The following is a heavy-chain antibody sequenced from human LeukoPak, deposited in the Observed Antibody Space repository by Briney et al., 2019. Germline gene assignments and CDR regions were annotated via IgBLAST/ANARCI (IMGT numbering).Heavy chain of an antibody. CDR2: IYYSGST. CDR3: ARHFAQWLATRAYYFDY. J-gene: IGHJ4*02. D-gene: IGHD6-19*01. CDR1: GGSFSGYY. V-gene: IGHV4-39*01. Sequence: SETLSLTCAVYGGSFSGYYWGWIRQPPGKGLEWIGSIYYSGSTYYDPSLKSRVTISVDTSKNQFSLKLSSVTAADTAVYYCARHFAQWLATRAYYFDYWGQGTLVTVSS.